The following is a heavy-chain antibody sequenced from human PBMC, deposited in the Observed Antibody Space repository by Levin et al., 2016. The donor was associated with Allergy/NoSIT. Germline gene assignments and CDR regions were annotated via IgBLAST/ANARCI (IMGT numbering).Heavy chain of an antibody. J-gene: IGHJ4*02. D-gene: IGHD2-21*02. CDR2: IRYDGSNK. CDR1: GFTFSSYG. Sequence: GESLKISCAASGFTFSSYGMHWVRQAPGKGLEWVAFIRYDGSNKYYADSVKGRFTISRDNSKNTLYLQMNSLRAEDTAVYYCAKDRGAYCGGDCYLEYYFDYWGQGTLVTVSS. V-gene: IGHV3-30*02. CDR3: AKDRGAYCGGDCYLEYYFDY.